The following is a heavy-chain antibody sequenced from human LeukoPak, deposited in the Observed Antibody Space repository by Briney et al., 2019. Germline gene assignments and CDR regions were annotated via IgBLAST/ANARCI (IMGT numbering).Heavy chain of an antibody. V-gene: IGHV3-21*01. J-gene: IGHJ4*02. Sequence: GGSLRLSCAASGFTFSSYEMNWVRQAPGKGLEWVSSISSSSSYIYYADSVKGRFTISRDNAKNSLYLQMNSLRAEDTAVYYCAKLPSSSSIDYWGQGTLVTVSS. CDR2: ISSSSSYI. D-gene: IGHD6-13*01. CDR1: GFTFSSYE. CDR3: AKLPSSSSIDY.